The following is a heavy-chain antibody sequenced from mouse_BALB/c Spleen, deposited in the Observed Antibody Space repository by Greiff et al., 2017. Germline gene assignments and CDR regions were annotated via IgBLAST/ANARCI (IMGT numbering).Heavy chain of an antibody. CDR2: IYPYNGGT. CDR3: ASPYYYPFAY. V-gene: IGHV1S29*02. D-gene: IGHD1-1*01. J-gene: IGHJ3*01. Sequence: EVQLQQSGPELVKPGASVKISCKASGYTFTDYNMHWVKQSHGKSLEWIGYIYPYNGGTGYNQKFKSKATLTVDNSSSTAYMELRSLTCEDSAVYYCASPYYYPFAYWGQGTLVTVS. CDR1: GYTFTDYN.